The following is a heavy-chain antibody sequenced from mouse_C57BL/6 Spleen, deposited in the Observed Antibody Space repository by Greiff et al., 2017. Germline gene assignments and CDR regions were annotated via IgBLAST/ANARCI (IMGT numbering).Heavy chain of an antibody. D-gene: IGHD1-1*01. Sequence: VQLQQSGPELVKPGASVKISCKASGYAFSSSWMNWVKQRPGKGLEWIGLIYPGDGGTNYNGKFKGKATLTADKSSSTAYMQLSSLTSEDSAVYVCARSFITTVVRYFDVWGTGTTVTVSS. CDR2: IYPGDGGT. CDR1: GYAFSSSW. CDR3: ARSFITTVVRYFDV. J-gene: IGHJ1*03. V-gene: IGHV1-82*01.